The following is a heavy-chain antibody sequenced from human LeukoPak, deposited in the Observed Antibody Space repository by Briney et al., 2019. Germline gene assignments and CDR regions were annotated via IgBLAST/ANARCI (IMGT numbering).Heavy chain of an antibody. CDR2: LYYSRTT. D-gene: IGHD3-3*01. CDR1: GGSISSGSHH. CDR3: ARHDGRGGNTMGALDS. V-gene: IGHV4-39*01. J-gene: IGHJ4*02. Sequence: PSETLSLTCTVSGGSISSGSHHWGWFRQSPGMGLEWIGSLYYSRTTYYNPSLNSRVTISVVTSKNQFSLQLNSVTAADTAVYYCARHDGRGGNTMGALDSWGQGSLVTVSS.